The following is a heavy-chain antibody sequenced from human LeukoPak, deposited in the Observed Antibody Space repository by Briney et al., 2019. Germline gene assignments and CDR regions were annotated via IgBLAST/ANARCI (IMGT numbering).Heavy chain of an antibody. J-gene: IGHJ4*02. Sequence: ASVKVSCRASGYTFTSYDINWVRQATGQGLEWMGWMNPNSGNTGYAQKFQGRVTMTRNTSISTAYMELSSLGSEDTAVYYCARGTRTGGDGTAGTFDYWGQGTLVTVSS. CDR1: GYTFTSYD. CDR3: ARGTRTGGDGTAGTFDY. V-gene: IGHV1-8*01. CDR2: MNPNSGNT. D-gene: IGHD5-24*01.